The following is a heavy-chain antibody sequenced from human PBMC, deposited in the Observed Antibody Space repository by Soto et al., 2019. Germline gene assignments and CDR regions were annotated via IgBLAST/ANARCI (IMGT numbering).Heavy chain of an antibody. Sequence: PSETLSLTCTVSGGSISSYYWCWIRQSPGKRLEWIGYIYFSGSTNYNPSLNSRVTISVDTSTNQFSLKLSSVTAADTAVYYCAGGVEFFLLDLYQPCCMVFRCTGIMVT. V-gene: IGHV4-59*12. CDR2: IYFSGST. CDR1: GGSISSYY. D-gene: IGHD3-10*01. CDR3: AGGVEFFLLDLYQPCCMVF. J-gene: IGHJ6*04.